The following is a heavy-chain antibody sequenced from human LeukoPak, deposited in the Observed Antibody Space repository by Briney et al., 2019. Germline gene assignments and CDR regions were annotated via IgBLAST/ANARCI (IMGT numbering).Heavy chain of an antibody. D-gene: IGHD6-6*01. CDR2: IKEDGRET. CDR3: ARGQNVRPSAFFDS. Sequence: GGSLRLSCAASGFTFSSYWMSWVRRAPGRGPEWVANIKEDGRETYYLDSVKGRFTISRDNAKNSLDLQMNSLRVKDTAIYYCARGQNVRPSAFFDSWGQGTLVTVSS. J-gene: IGHJ4*02. CDR1: GFTFSSYW. V-gene: IGHV3-7*02.